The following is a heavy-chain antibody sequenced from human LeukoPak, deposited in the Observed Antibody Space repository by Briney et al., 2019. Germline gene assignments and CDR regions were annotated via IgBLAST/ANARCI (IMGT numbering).Heavy chain of an antibody. J-gene: IGHJ4*02. V-gene: IGHV3-7*01. CDR2: IKQDGSEK. D-gene: IGHD1-7*01. CDR1: GFRLTTYG. Sequence: GGSLRISCEVSGFRLTTYGTHWVRQAPGKGLEWVANIKQDGSEKYYVNSVKGRFTISRDNAKNSLYLQMNSLRAEDTAIYYCAREDDWNYEDYWGQGTLVTVSS. CDR3: AREDDWNYEDY.